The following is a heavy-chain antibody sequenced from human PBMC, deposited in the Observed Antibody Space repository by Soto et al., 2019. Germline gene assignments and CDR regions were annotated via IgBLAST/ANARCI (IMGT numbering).Heavy chain of an antibody. D-gene: IGHD6-13*01. CDR2: INWNSGSI. CDR3: VKDESINWYSGHFRH. CDR1: GFTFDDYA. V-gene: IGHV3-9*01. J-gene: IGHJ1*01. Sequence: GGSLRLSCAASGFTFDDYAMHWVRQVPGKGLEWVSGINWNSGSIGYGDSVKGRFAISRDNAKNSLHLQMNSLSAEDTAFYYCVKDESINWYSGHFRHWGQGTLVTVPQ.